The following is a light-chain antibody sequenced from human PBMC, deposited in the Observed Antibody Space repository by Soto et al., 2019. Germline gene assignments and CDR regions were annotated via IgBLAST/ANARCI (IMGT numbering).Light chain of an antibody. CDR2: DVS. CDR3: CSYTSSSTWV. CDR1: SSDVGGYNY. Sequence: QSALTQPASVSGSPGQSITISCTGTSSDVGGYNYVSWYQQHPGKAPKLMIYDVSNRPSGVSNRFSGSKSGNTASLTIAGLPDEDEADYYCCSYTSSSTWVFGGGTQLTVL. V-gene: IGLV2-14*01. J-gene: IGLJ3*02.